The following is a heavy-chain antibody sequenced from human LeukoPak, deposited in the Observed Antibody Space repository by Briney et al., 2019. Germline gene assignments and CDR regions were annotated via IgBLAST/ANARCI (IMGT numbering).Heavy chain of an antibody. CDR3: ARETMVRGVAHYFDY. J-gene: IGHJ4*02. Sequence: PSETLSLTCTVSAGSISNYFWNWIRQHPGKGLEWIGYIYYSGSTYYNPSLKSRVTISVDTSKNQFSLKLSSVTAADTAVYYCARETMVRGVAHYFDYWGQGTLVTVSS. CDR2: IYYSGST. V-gene: IGHV4-59*06. D-gene: IGHD3-10*01. CDR1: AGSISNYF.